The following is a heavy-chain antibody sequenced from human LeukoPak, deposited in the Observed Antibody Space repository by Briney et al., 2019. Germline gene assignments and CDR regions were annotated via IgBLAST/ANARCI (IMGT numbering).Heavy chain of an antibody. D-gene: IGHD3-10*01. CDR1: GFTFSSYS. J-gene: IGHJ4*02. CDR3: AKVGSPTRRYYFDY. CDR2: ISGSGGST. V-gene: IGHV3-23*01. Sequence: GGSLRLSCAASGFTFSSYSMNWVRQAPGKGLEWVSAISGSGGSTYYADSVKGRFTISRDNSKNTLYLQMNSLRAEDTAVYYCAKVGSPTRRYYFDYWGQGTLVTVSS.